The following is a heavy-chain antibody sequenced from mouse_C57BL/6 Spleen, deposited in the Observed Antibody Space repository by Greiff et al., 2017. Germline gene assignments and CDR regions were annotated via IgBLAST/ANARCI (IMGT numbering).Heavy chain of an antibody. J-gene: IGHJ3*01. CDR2: LRDGGSYT. V-gene: IGHV5-4*01. Sequence: EVQGVESGGGLVKPGGSLKLSCAASGFTFSSYAMSWVRQTPEKRLEWVATLRDGGSYTYYPDNVKGRFTISRDNAKNNLYLQMSHLKSEDTAMYYWARDDYGGFAYWGQGTLVTVSA. CDR3: ARDDYGGFAY. CDR1: GFTFSSYA. D-gene: IGHD2-4*01.